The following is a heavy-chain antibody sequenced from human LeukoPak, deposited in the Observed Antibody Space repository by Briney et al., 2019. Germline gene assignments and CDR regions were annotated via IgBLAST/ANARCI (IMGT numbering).Heavy chain of an antibody. J-gene: IGHJ6*02. Sequence: SGGSLRLSCAASGFTFSSYRMTWVRQAPGKGLEWVSSISSSSSYIYYAGSVKGRFTISRDNAKNSLYLQMNSLRAEDTAVYYCARSGSGSYYIMSYYYYGMDVWGQGTTVTVSS. CDR1: GFTFSSYR. CDR3: ARSGSGSYYIMSYYYYGMDV. V-gene: IGHV3-21*01. D-gene: IGHD3-10*01. CDR2: ISSSSSYI.